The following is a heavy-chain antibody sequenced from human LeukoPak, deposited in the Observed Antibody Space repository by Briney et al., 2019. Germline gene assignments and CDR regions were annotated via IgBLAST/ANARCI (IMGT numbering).Heavy chain of an antibody. D-gene: IGHD3-10*01. CDR2: IYYSGST. J-gene: IGHJ6*03. Sequence: SETLSLTCTVSGGSLSSYYWSWIRQPPGKGLEWIGYIYYSGSTNYNPSLKNRVTISVDTSKNQFSLKLTSVTAADTAVYYCARGTSSGVAPYYYYYYMDVWGKGTTVTVSS. CDR1: GGSLSSYY. CDR3: ARGTSSGVAPYYYYYYMDV. V-gene: IGHV4-59*01.